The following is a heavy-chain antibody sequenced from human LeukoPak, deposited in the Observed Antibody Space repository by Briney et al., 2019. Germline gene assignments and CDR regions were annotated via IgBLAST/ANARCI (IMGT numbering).Heavy chain of an antibody. CDR3: ARVSLLRFFDWSIHP. V-gene: IGHV4-39*07. CDR2: ISYTGST. CDR1: GGSIRSSGYH. Sequence: SETLSLTCTVSGGSIRSSGYHWGWSRQPPGEGLEWIGTISYTGSTYYNPSLKSRVTISVDTSKNQFSLKLSSVTAADTAVYYCARVSLLRFFDWSIHPWGQGTLVTVSS. J-gene: IGHJ5*02. D-gene: IGHD3-3*01.